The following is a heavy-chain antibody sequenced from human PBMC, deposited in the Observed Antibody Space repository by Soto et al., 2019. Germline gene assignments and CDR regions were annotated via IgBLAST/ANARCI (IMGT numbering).Heavy chain of an antibody. CDR2: IRGFSPYT. D-gene: IGHD6-13*01. CDR3: ARAREPEYSSSIFFDI. CDR1: GFTFRSYT. Sequence: GGSLRLSCVASGFTFRSYTMNWVRQAPGKGLEWVSAIRGFSPYTFYADSVKGRFTISRDNAKNSLYLQMNSRRAEDTAVYYCARAREPEYSSSIFFDIWGQGALVTVSS. V-gene: IGHV3-21*01. J-gene: IGHJ4*02.